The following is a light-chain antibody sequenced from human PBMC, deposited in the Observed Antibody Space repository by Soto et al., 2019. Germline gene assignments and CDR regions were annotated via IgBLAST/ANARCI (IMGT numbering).Light chain of an antibody. CDR1: QGISND. CDR2: GAS. J-gene: IGKJ1*01. V-gene: IGKV1-27*01. CDR3: QNYNSAPRT. Sequence: DIQMTQSPSSLSASVGDRVTITRRASQGISNDLAWYQQKPGKVPELLIYGASTLQPGVPSRFTGSGSGTDFALTISSLQPEDVATYYCQNYNSAPRTFGQGTKVELK.